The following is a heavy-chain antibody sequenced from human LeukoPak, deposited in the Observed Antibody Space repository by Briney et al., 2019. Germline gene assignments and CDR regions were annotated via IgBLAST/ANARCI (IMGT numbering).Heavy chain of an antibody. Sequence: GGSLRLSCAASGFTFSSYSMNWVRQAPGKGLEWVSYISSGGNTIYYADSVKGRFTISRDNSKNTLYLQMSSLRDEDTAVYYCAKNYESGRGVPYGIDVWGQGTTVTVPS. CDR3: AKNYESGRGVPYGIDV. J-gene: IGHJ6*02. CDR1: GFTFSSYS. D-gene: IGHD3-10*01. CDR2: ISSGGNTI. V-gene: IGHV3-48*02.